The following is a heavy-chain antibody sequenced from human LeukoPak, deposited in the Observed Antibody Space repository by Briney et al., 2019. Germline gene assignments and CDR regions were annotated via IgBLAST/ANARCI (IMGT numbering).Heavy chain of an antibody. CDR2: INSDGSRT. J-gene: IGHJ4*02. V-gene: IGHV3-74*01. Sequence: GGSLRLSCAASGITFSSHWMHWVRQVPGKGLVWVSRINSDGSRTSCADSVKGRFTISRDNGKNTLYLQMNSLRAEDTAVYYCARARWEYEAFDYWGQGAPVTVSS. D-gene: IGHD1-26*01. CDR3: ARARWEYEAFDY. CDR1: GITFSSHW.